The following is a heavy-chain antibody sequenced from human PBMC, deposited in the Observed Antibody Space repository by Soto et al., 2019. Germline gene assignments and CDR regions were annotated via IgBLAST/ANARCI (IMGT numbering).Heavy chain of an antibody. V-gene: IGHV3-9*01. Sequence: EVQLVESGGGLVQPGRSLRLSCAASGFTFDDYAMHWVRQAPGKGLEWVSGISWNSGSIGYADSVKGRFTISRDNAKNSLYLQMNSLRAEDTALYYCAKAYCSGGSCYSDYWGQGTLVTVSS. D-gene: IGHD2-15*01. CDR2: ISWNSGSI. J-gene: IGHJ4*02. CDR1: GFTFDDYA. CDR3: AKAYCSGGSCYSDY.